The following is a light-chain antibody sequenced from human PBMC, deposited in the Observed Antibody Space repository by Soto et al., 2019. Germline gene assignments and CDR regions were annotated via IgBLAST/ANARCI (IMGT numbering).Light chain of an antibody. CDR1: QSISSW. V-gene: IGKV1-5*03. J-gene: IGKJ1*01. Sequence: DIQMTQSPSTLSASVGDRVTITCRASQSISSWLAWYQQKPGKAPKLLIYKASSLESGVPSRFSGSGSGTELTLTISSLQPDDFATYYCQQYNSYPWTFGQGTKEEIQ. CDR2: KAS. CDR3: QQYNSYPWT.